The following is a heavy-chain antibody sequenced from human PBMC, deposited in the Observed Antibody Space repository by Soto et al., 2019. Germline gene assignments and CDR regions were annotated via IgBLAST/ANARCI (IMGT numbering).Heavy chain of an antibody. D-gene: IGHD1-26*01. V-gene: IGHV4-4*07. Sequence: SETLSLTCTVSGGSINGYYWTWIRQPAGKGLEWIGRIYTSGTTSYNPSLKSRVTMSLDTSKNQFSLRLTSVTAADTAVYYCARDSVGISSPGVYWGRGTLVTISS. J-gene: IGHJ4*02. CDR3: ARDSVGISSPGVY. CDR1: GGSINGYY. CDR2: IYTSGTT.